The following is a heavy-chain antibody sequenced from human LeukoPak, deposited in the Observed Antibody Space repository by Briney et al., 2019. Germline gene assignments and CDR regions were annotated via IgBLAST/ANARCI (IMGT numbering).Heavy chain of an antibody. D-gene: IGHD5-12*01. CDR1: DGSISSGDYY. J-gene: IGHJ4*02. CDR3: ARAGRGFRGYAHFDY. CDR2: IYSSGTT. Sequence: PSQTRSLTCTVSDGSISSGDYYWSWIRQPPGRGLEWIGYIYSSGTTYYNPSLRSRVTMSVDTSKNQFSLKLSSVTAADTAVYFCARAGRGFRGYAHFDYWGQGTLVTVSS. V-gene: IGHV4-30-4*08.